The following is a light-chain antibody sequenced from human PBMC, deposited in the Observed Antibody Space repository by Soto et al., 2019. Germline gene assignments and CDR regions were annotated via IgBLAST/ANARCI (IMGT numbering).Light chain of an antibody. Sequence: QAVVTQPPSVSGAPGQRVTISCTWSSSNIGAGYDVHWYQQLPGTAPKLLIYGNSNRPSGVPDRFSGSKSGTSASLAITGLQAEDEADYYCQSYDSSLSGYVFGTGTQLTVL. J-gene: IGLJ1*01. CDR3: QSYDSSLSGYV. V-gene: IGLV1-40*01. CDR2: GNS. CDR1: SSNIGAGYD.